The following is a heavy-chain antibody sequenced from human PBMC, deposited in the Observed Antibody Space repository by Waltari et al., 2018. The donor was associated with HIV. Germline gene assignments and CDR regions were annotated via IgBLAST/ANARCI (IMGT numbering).Heavy chain of an antibody. CDR3: ARSGITIFGVVIIDWFDP. Sequence: QLQLQESGPGLVKPSETLSLTCTVSGGSISSSSYYWGWIRQPPGKGLEWIGSIYYSGSTYYNPSLKSRVTISVDTSKNQFSLKLSSVTAADTAVYYCARSGITIFGVVIIDWFDPWGQGTLVTVSS. D-gene: IGHD3-3*01. J-gene: IGHJ5*02. CDR1: GGSISSSSYY. V-gene: IGHV4-39*01. CDR2: IYYSGST.